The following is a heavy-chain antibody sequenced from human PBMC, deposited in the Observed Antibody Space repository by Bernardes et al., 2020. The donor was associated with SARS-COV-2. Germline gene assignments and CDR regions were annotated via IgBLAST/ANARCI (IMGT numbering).Heavy chain of an antibody. CDR2: IYTSGST. CDR3: ARGHTVPILGV. V-gene: IGHV4-4*07. Sequence: SETLSLTCTFSGGCISSYYWSWIRKPAGKGLEWIGRIYTSGSTNYNPSLKSRVTMSVDTSKNQFSLKLSSVTAADTAVYYCARGHTVPILGVWGQGTTVTVSS. J-gene: IGHJ6*02. D-gene: IGHD3-9*01. CDR1: GGCISSYY.